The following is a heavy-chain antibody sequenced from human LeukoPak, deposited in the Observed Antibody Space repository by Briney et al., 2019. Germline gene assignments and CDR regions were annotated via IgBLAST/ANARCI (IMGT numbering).Heavy chain of an antibody. CDR2: ISAQHGQT. J-gene: IGHJ4*02. D-gene: IGHD3-16*02. V-gene: IGHV1-18*01. CDR1: GYSENFYG. Sequence: ASVKVSCKTSGYSENFYGITWVRQVAGQGLEWMGWISAQHGQTEYAPNSQDRVTMTTDTYTNTAYMELRSLRSDDTAVYYCARVPSFGYRYYFDYWGQGTLVTVSS. CDR3: ARVPSFGYRYYFDY.